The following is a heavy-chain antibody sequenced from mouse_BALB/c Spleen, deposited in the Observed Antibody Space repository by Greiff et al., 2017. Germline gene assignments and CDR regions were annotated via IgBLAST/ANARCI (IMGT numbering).Heavy chain of an antibody. CDR3: ARSVITKYAMDY. CDR2: ISSGSSTI. Sequence: EVKLMESGGGLVQPGGSRKLSCAASGFTFSSFGMHWVRQAPEKGLEWVAYISSGSSTIYYADTVKGRFTISRDNPKNTLFLQMTSLRSEDTAMYYCARSVITKYAMDYWGQGTSVTVSS. CDR1: GFTFSSFG. D-gene: IGHD2-4*01. V-gene: IGHV5-17*02. J-gene: IGHJ4*01.